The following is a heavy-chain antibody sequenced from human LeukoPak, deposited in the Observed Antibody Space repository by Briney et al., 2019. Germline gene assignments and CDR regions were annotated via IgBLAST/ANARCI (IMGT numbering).Heavy chain of an antibody. CDR3: ARAYYYDSSGYRAGGMDV. J-gene: IGHJ6*02. V-gene: IGHV3-11*01. CDR2: ISSSGSTI. Sequence: PGGSLRLSCAASGFTFSDYYMSWIRQAPGKGLEWVSYISSSGSTIYYADSVKGRFTISRDNAKNSLYLQMSSLRAEDTAVYYCARAYYYDSSGYRAGGMDVWGQGTTVTVSS. CDR1: GFTFSDYY. D-gene: IGHD3-22*01.